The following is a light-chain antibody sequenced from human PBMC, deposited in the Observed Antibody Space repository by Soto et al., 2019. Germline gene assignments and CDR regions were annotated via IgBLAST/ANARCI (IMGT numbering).Light chain of an antibody. CDR2: VNN. Sequence: QSVLTQPPSVSGAPGQRVTISCTGSSSNIGAGYDVHWYQQLPGTAPKLLIYVNNNRPSGVPDRFSGSKSGTSASLAITGLQAEDEADYYCQSYDRSLSGSVFGGGTKLTVL. V-gene: IGLV1-40*01. CDR3: QSYDRSLSGSV. CDR1: SSNIGAGYD. J-gene: IGLJ2*01.